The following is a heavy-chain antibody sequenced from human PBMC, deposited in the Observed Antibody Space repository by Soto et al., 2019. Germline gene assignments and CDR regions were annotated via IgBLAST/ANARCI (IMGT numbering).Heavy chain of an antibody. CDR3: ATFYEGDCTTTTCYGDFDY. J-gene: IGHJ4*02. CDR2: IIPMFGIT. V-gene: IGHV1-69*02. Sequence: QVHLVQAGAEVQKPGSSVEVSCRASGGTFNRYSISWVRQAPGQGLEWMGRIIPMFGITNYAQKFQGRVMITEDKSANTAYMEVSGPRSEDTSMYYCATFYEGDCTTTTCYGDFDYWGQGTLVTVSS. D-gene: IGHD2-2*01. CDR1: GGTFNRYS.